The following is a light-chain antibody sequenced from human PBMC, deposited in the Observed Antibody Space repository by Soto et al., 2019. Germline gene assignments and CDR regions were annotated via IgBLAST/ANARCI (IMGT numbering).Light chain of an antibody. CDR3: QQYDNSLT. Sequence: IVLTQSPGTLSLSPGEPATLSCRARQSVSSNNLAWYHQKPGQTPRLLIHGASSRATGIPDRFSGSGSGTDCTLTISRLEPEDFPVYYWQQYDNSLTFGQGTRLEIE. V-gene: IGKV3-20*01. CDR2: GAS. CDR1: QSVSSNN. J-gene: IGKJ5*01.